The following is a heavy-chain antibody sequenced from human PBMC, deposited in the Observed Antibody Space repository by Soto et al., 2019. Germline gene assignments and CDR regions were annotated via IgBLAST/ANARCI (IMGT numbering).Heavy chain of an antibody. J-gene: IGHJ4*02. CDR2: ISYDGSNK. CDR3: AKDLHIVVVTAPDY. Sequence: GGSLRLSCAASGFTFSGYGMRWVLRAPGKGLEWVAVISYDGSNKYYADSVKGRFTISRDNSKNTLYLQMNSLRAEDTAVYYCAKDLHIVVVTAPDYWGQGTLVTVSS. V-gene: IGHV3-30*18. D-gene: IGHD2-21*02. CDR1: GFTFSGYG.